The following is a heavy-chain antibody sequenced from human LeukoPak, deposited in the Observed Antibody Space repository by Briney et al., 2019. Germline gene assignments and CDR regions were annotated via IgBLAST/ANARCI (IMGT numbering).Heavy chain of an antibody. V-gene: IGHV3-9*01. D-gene: IGHD3/OR15-3a*01. CDR3: ARAQWTAFDYYYYMDV. CDR1: GFTFDDYA. J-gene: IGHJ6*03. Sequence: PGGSLRLSCAASGFTFDDYAMHRVRQAPGKGLEWVSGISWNSGSIGYADSVKGRFTISRDNAKDSLYLQMNGLRAEDTAIYYCARAQWTAFDYYYYMDVWGKGTTFTVSS. CDR2: ISWNSGSI.